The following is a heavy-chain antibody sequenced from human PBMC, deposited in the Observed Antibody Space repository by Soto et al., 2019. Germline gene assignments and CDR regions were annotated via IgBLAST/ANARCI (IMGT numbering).Heavy chain of an antibody. CDR3: ARFRYNWNHNWLDP. CDR2: ISAYNGNT. CDR1: GYTFTSYG. J-gene: IGHJ5*02. V-gene: IGHV1-18*01. D-gene: IGHD1-20*01. Sequence: ASVKVSCKASGYTFTSYGISWVRQAPGQGLEWMGWISAYNGNTNYAQKLQGRVTMTTDTSTSTAYMELRSLRSDDTAVYYCARFRYNWNHNWLDPWGQGTLVTVSS.